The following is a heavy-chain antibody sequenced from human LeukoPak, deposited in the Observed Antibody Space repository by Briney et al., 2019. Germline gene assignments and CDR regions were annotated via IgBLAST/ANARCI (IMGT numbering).Heavy chain of an antibody. CDR3: AKLGGHPLHNYYVGV. CDR1: GFTFSSYA. CDR2: SGDNT. D-gene: IGHD3-16*01. V-gene: IGHV3-23*01. J-gene: IGHJ6*03. Sequence: PGGSLRLSCAASGFTFSSYAMSWVRQAPGKGLEWVSSSGDNTRYADSVKGRFTISRDNSKNTLDLQMNGLRAEDTAVYYCAKLGGHPLHNYYVGVWGKGTTVAVSS.